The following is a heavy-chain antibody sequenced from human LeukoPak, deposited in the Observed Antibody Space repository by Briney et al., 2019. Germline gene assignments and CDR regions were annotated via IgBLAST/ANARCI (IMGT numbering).Heavy chain of an antibody. D-gene: IGHD1-1*01. V-gene: IGHV4-31*02. Sequence: LRLSCAASGFTFSSYAMSWIRQHPGKGLEWIGYIYYSGSTYYNPSLKSRVTISVDTSKNQFSLKLSSVTAADTAVYYCARDVSPGTTNAFDIWGQGTMVTVSS. CDR3: ARDVSPGTTNAFDI. J-gene: IGHJ3*02. CDR2: IYYSGST. CDR1: GFTFSSYA.